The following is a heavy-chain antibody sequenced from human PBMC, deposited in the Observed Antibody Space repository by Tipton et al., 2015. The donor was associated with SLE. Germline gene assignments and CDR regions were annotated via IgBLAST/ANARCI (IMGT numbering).Heavy chain of an antibody. V-gene: IGHV4-39*07. D-gene: IGHD6-6*01. CDR2: INHSGST. CDR3: ARGRGSCSSGHY. CDR1: GGSISSSSYY. J-gene: IGHJ4*02. Sequence: TLSLTCTVSGGSISSSSYYWGWIRQPPGKGLEWIGEINHSGSTNYNPSLKSRVTISVDTSKNQFSLKLSSVTAADTAVYYCARGRGSCSSGHYWGQGTLVTVSS.